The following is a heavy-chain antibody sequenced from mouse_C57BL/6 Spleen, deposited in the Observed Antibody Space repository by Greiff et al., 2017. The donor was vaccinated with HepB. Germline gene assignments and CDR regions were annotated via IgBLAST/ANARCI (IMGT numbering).Heavy chain of an antibody. D-gene: IGHD4-1*02. CDR2: IYPGSGNT. CDR3: ARWDATGTRYFDY. CDR1: GYTFTDYY. Sequence: QVQLQQSGAELVRPGASVKLSCKASGYTFTDYYINWVKQRPGQGLEWIARIYPGSGNTYYNEKFKGKATLTAEKSSSTAYMQLSSLTSEDSAVYFCARWDATGTRYFDYWGQGTTLTVSS. V-gene: IGHV1-76*01. J-gene: IGHJ2*01.